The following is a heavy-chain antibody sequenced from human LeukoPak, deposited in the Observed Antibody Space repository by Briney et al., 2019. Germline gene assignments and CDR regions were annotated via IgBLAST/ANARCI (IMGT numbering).Heavy chain of an antibody. J-gene: IGHJ6*03. CDR2: MNPNSGNT. V-gene: IGHV1-8*01. CDR1: GYTFTSYD. CDR3: AGGVRAARPAGYYYYYMDV. Sequence: ASVKVSCKASGYTFTSYDINWVRQATGQGLEWMGWMNPNSGNTGYAQKLQGRVTITRNTSISTAYMELSSLRSEDTAVYYCAGGVRAARPAGYYYYYMDVWGKGTTVTVSS. D-gene: IGHD6-6*01.